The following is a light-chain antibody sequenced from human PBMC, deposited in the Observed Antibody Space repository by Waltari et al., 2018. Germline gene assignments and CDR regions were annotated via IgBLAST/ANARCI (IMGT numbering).Light chain of an antibody. V-gene: IGLV2-8*01. J-gene: IGLJ1*01. CDR3: SSYAGSNNV. CDR2: DVS. Sequence: QSALTQPPSASGSPGQSVTISCTGTRSDIGAYNFVSWYQQHPGKAPKLMIYDVSKRPSGVPDRFSGSKSGNTASLTVSGLQAGDEADYYCSSYAGSNNVFGTGTKVTVL. CDR1: RSDIGAYNF.